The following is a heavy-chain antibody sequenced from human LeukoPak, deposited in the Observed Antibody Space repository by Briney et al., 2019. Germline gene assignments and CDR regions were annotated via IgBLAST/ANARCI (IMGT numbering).Heavy chain of an antibody. CDR1: GGSISSSY. J-gene: IGHJ5*02. CDR2: ISYSGST. D-gene: IGHD5-24*01. V-gene: IGHV4-59*08. Sequence: SETLSLTCTVSGGSISSSYWGWIRQPPGKGLEWIGYISYSGSTKYNPSLKSRVTLSVDTSKNQFSLKVNSVTAADTAVYYCARRGVEMAPVCPDNWFDPWGQGTLVTVSS. CDR3: ARRGVEMAPVCPDNWFDP.